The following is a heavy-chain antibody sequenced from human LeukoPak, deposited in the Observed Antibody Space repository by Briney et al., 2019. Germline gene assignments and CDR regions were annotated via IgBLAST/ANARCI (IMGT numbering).Heavy chain of an antibody. V-gene: IGHV2-26*01. D-gene: IGHD6-6*01. CDR3: ARLREYSSSLEFDY. J-gene: IGHJ4*02. CDR2: IFSNDEK. Sequence: SGPVLVKPRETLTLTCTVSGFSVSNARMGVSWIRQPPGKALEWLAHIFSNDEKSYSTSLKSRLTISKDTSKSQVVLTMTNMDPVDTATYYCARLREYSSSLEFDYWGRGTLVTVSS. CDR1: GFSVSNARMG.